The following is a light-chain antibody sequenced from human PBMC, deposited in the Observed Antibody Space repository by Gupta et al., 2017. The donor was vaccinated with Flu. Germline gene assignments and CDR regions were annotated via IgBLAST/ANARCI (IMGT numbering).Light chain of an antibody. CDR1: QGVSNY. CDR2: DAS. V-gene: IGKV3-11*01. J-gene: IGKJ2*01. Sequence: PTPLSSSPGERATPSSGSRQGVSNYLAWYQQKPEEAPRLLNDDASNRSARIPARFRGSGSGTDFTLTISSLQPEDFGVYYCQQSNSWPLTFGPGTKVEIK. CDR3: QQSNSWPLT.